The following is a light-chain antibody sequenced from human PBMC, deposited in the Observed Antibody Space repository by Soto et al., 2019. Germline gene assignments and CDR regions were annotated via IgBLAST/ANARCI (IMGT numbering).Light chain of an antibody. CDR3: CSYAGSNTWV. Sequence: QSALTQPASLSGSPGQSITISCTGTSSDVGSYNLVSWYQQHLGKAPKLIIYEGSKRPSGVSNRFSESKSGNTASLTISGLQPGDEADYYCCSYAGSNTWVFGGGTKLTVL. V-gene: IGLV2-23*01. J-gene: IGLJ3*02. CDR2: EGS. CDR1: SSDVGSYNL.